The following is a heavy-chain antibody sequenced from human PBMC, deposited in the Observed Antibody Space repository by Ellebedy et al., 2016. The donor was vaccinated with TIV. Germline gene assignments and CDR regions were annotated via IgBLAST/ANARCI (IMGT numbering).Heavy chain of an antibody. V-gene: IGHV4-39*07. D-gene: IGHD2-15*01. Sequence: SETLSLXCTVSGVSTSSTGYYWGWIRQPPGKGLEWIGSIYFGGSTYYNPSLRSRVTMSVDTSKNQFSLKLSSVTAADTAVYYCARKRDGTYIDYWGQGALVTVSS. J-gene: IGHJ4*02. CDR2: IYFGGST. CDR1: GVSTSSTGYY. CDR3: ARKRDGTYIDY.